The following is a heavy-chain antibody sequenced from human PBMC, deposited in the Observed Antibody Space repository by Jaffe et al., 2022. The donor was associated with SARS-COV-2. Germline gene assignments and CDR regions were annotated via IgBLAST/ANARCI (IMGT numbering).Heavy chain of an antibody. Sequence: QVQLQESGPGLVKPSQTLSLTCTVSGGSINSGDYYWNWIRQTPEKGLEWIGYIHDSGSTFYNPSLKSRITLSSDTSENQLSLNLNSVTAADTAVYYCARSTGYCGTNNRCHVKWFDCWGQGTLVTVSS. CDR1: GGSINSGDYY. J-gene: IGHJ5*01. V-gene: IGHV4-30-4*01. CDR2: IHDSGST. CDR3: ARSTGYCGTNNRCHVKWFDC. D-gene: IGHD2-15*01.